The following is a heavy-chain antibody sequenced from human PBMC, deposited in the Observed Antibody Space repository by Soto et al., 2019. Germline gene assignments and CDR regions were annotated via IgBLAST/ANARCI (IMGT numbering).Heavy chain of an antibody. Sequence: SETLSLTCTVSGGSISSYYWSWIRQPPGKGLEWIGYIYYSGSTNYNPSLKSRVTISVDTSKNQFSLKLSSVTAADTAVYYCARERRDGLNFDYWGQGTLVTVSS. CDR3: ARERRDGLNFDY. J-gene: IGHJ4*02. CDR1: GGSISSYY. CDR2: IYYSGST. D-gene: IGHD5-12*01. V-gene: IGHV4-59*01.